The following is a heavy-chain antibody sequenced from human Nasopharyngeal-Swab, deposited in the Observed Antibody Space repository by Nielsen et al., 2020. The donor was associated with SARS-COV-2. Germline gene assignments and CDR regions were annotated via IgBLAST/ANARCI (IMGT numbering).Heavy chain of an antibody. Sequence: GGSLRLPCAPSGFPLVTYWVHWARQVPGGGLGWVSRINADGSTTDYADSVKGRFTISSHNAKNTLYLQMNRLRAEDTAVYYCARAGNYYFEYWGQGTLVTVSS. CDR1: GFPLVTYW. J-gene: IGHJ4*02. V-gene: IGHV3-74*01. CDR2: INADGSTT. CDR3: ARAGNYYFEY. D-gene: IGHD1-7*01.